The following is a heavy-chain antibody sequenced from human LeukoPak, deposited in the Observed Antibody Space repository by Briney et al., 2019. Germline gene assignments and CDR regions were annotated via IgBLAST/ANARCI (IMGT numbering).Heavy chain of an antibody. CDR3: AILGIAVAGMGY. V-gene: IGHV3-74*01. CDR1: GFTFSSYW. CDR2: FNSDGSNT. J-gene: IGHJ4*02. Sequence: GGSLRLSCAASGFTFSSYWMHWVRQAPGKGLVWVSRFNSDGSNTRYADSVKGRFTISRDNSKNTLYLQMNSLRAEDTAVYYCAILGIAVAGMGYWGQGTLVTVSS. D-gene: IGHD6-19*01.